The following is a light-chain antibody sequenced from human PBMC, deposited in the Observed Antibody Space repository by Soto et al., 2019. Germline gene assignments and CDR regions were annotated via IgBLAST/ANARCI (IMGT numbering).Light chain of an antibody. J-gene: IGKJ4*01. CDR3: QQSYSTPLT. CDR1: QSISSY. V-gene: IGKV1-39*01. Sequence: DIQVTQSPSSVSASVGDRVTITCGASQSISSYLNRYQQKQGKAPKLLIYDASSLQSGVPSRFSGSGSGTDLTITISSLQPEDFATYYCQQSYSTPLTFGGGTKVDIK. CDR2: DAS.